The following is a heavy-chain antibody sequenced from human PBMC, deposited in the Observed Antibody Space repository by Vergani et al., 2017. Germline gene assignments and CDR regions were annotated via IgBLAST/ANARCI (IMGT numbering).Heavy chain of an antibody. CDR2: TWYDGNNK. Sequence: QVQLVESGGGVVQPGRSLRLSCAASGFTFNQYGMHWVRQAPGKGLEWVAVTWYDGNNKQYADSMKGRFTISRDNSKSTMYLQMNSLRDEDTGVYYCAGDLRLLYNRFDPWGQGTLVTVSS. J-gene: IGHJ5*02. CDR1: GFTFNQYG. CDR3: AGDLRLLYNRFDP. V-gene: IGHV3-33*01. D-gene: IGHD1-14*01.